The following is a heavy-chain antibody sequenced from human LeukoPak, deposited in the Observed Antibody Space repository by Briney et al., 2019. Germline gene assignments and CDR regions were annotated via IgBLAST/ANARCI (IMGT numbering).Heavy chain of an antibody. D-gene: IGHD6-19*01. CDR1: GGSISSGGYY. V-gene: IGHV4-61*02. CDR3: ARGVAVAGNDY. J-gene: IGHJ4*02. CDR2: IYTSGST. Sequence: SETLSLTCTVSGGSISSGGYYWSWIRQPAGKGLEWIGRIYTSGSTNYNPSLKSRVTISVDTSKNQFSLKLSSVTAADTAVYYCARGVAVAGNDYWGQGTLVTVSS.